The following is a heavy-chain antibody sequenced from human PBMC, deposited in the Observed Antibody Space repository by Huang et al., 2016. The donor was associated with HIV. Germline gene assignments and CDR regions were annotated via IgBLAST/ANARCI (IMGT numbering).Heavy chain of an antibody. CDR2: VSPYNGDT. J-gene: IGHJ4*02. D-gene: IGHD3-16*01. Sequence: QVKLVQSGAEVKKPGASVKVSCKSSGYTFSGYAITWGRQAPGQGLEWMGWVSPYNGDTNYGQNLQGRVTMTTDMSTTTAYMELRSLTSDDTAIYYCARKFGRDFDYWGQGTLVTVSS. V-gene: IGHV1-18*01. CDR1: GYTFSGYA. CDR3: ARKFGRDFDY.